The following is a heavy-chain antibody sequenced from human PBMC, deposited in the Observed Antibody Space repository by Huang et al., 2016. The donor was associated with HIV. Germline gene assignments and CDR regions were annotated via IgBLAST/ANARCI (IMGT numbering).Heavy chain of an antibody. CDR3: ARRYNSRRDY. Sequence: QVQLEQWGAGLLKASETLSLTCAVYGGSFSGYYWNWLRQAPGKGLEWVGEINHSGNTNYNPSLKSRVNMSVDTSKSQFSLCLTSLSAADTGTYFCARRYNSRRDYWGRGTLVTVHS. CDR2: INHSGNT. D-gene: IGHD3-22*01. J-gene: IGHJ4*02. V-gene: IGHV4-34*02. CDR1: GGSFSGYY.